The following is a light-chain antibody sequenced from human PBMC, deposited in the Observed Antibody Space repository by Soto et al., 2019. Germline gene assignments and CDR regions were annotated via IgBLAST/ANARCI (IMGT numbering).Light chain of an antibody. V-gene: IGKV3D-20*02. J-gene: IGKJ4*01. CDR3: QQVSSYPST. Sequence: EIVLTQSPGTLSLYTGERATLSCSASQSLSNNIYLAWYQQKPGQSPRLVIYDASSRATGIPDRFSGSGSGTDFTLTISGLQPEDFATYYCQQVSSYPSTFGGGTKVDI. CDR2: DAS. CDR1: QSLSNNIY.